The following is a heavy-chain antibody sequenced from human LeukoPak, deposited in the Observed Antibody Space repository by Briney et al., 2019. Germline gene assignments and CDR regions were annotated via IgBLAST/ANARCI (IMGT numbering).Heavy chain of an antibody. V-gene: IGHV3-53*01. CDR3: ARVYLGNFDY. CDR2: IYSGGST. CDR1: GFTVSSNY. D-gene: IGHD1-26*01. Sequence: GGSLRLSCAASGFTVSSNYMSWVRQAPGRGLEWVSVIYSGGSTYYADSVKGRFTISRDNSKNTLYLQMNSLRAEDTAVYYCARVYLGNFDYWGQGTLVTVSS. J-gene: IGHJ4*02.